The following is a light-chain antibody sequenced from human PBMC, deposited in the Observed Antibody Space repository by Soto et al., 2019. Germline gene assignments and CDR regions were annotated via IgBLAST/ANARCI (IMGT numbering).Light chain of an antibody. V-gene: IGKV1-5*03. CDR3: HQHYTTSLCT. CDR2: KAS. CDR1: QSVRTW. Sequence: DIQMTQSPSTLSASAGDTVIITCRASQSVRTWFAWYQQKPGKVPNLLIYKASNLETGVPSRFIGSGSGTEFSLIISSLQPDDFTTYYSHQHYTTSLCTFGPGTKVDI. J-gene: IGKJ3*01.